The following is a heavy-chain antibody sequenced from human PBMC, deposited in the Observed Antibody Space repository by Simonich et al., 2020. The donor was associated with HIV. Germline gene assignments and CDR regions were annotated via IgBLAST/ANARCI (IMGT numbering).Heavy chain of an antibody. V-gene: IGHV3-7*01. CDR1: GFTMRSYW. J-gene: IGHJ4*02. D-gene: IGHD3-9*01. CDR3: ANLRDYRTIFEY. CDR2: IKQDGNEK. Sequence: EVQVVESGGGLVQPGGSLRLSCAVSGFTMRSYWMSWVRQAPGKGLEGVATIKQDGNEKYYVDSVKDRFTISRDNAKNSLYLQMNSLRAEDTAVYYCANLRDYRTIFEYWGQGTLVTVSS.